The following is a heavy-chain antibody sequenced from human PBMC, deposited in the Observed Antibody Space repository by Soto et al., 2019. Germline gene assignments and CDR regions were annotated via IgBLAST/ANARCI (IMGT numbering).Heavy chain of an antibody. Sequence: GGSLRLSCAASGFTFDDYAMHWVRQAPGKGLEWVSSIGWNSGSIAYADSVKGRFTISRDNAKNSLYLQMSSLRAGDTAFYYCAKDLYYDIFSGPFDYWGEVTLVTVSS. CDR2: IGWNSGSI. D-gene: IGHD3-9*01. J-gene: IGHJ4*02. CDR3: AKDLYYDIFSGPFDY. CDR1: GFTFDDYA. V-gene: IGHV3-9*01.